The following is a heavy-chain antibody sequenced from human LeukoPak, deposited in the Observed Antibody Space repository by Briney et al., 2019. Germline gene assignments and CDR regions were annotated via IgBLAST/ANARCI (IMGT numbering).Heavy chain of an antibody. CDR1: GFTFSSYA. J-gene: IGHJ4*02. V-gene: IGHV3-23*01. CDR3: ETRYSGNYYHF. CDR2: ISSGGDT. D-gene: IGHD1-26*01. Sequence: PTGGSLRLSCAASGFTFSSYAMNWVRQAPGKGLEWVSSISSGGDTYYADSVKGRFTISRDKSKNMLYLQMNSLRVEDTAVYYCETRYSGNYYHFWGQGTLVTVSA.